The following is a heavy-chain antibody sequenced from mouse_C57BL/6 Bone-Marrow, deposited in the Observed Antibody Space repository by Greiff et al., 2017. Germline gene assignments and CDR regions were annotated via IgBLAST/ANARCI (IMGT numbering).Heavy chain of an antibody. CDR1: GYTFTEYT. D-gene: IGHD2-5*01. J-gene: IGHJ4*01. Sequence: QVQLKQSGAELVKPGASVKLSCKASGYTFTEYTIHWVKQRSGQGLEWIGWFYPGSGSIKYNEKFKDKATLTADKSSSTVDIELSRLTSEDSAVYFCARHERGDYYSNNYYAMDYWGQGTSVTVSS. CDR3: ARHERGDYYSNNYYAMDY. V-gene: IGHV1-62-2*01. CDR2: FYPGSGSI.